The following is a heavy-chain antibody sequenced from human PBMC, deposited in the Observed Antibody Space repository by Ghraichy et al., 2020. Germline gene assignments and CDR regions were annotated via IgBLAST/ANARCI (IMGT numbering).Heavy chain of an antibody. D-gene: IGHD5-12*01. CDR2: TSGSGDNT. J-gene: IGHJ4*02. Sequence: GESLRLSCAASGFTFGDYAMSWVRQAPGKGLEWLSVTSGSGDNTYYTDSVKGRLTVPRDNSKNKLYVQINSLRADDTAVYYCAKAQETQWLRMPHGHWGQGTLVTVSS. V-gene: IGHV3-23*01. CDR3: AKAQETQWLRMPHGH. CDR1: GFTFGDYA.